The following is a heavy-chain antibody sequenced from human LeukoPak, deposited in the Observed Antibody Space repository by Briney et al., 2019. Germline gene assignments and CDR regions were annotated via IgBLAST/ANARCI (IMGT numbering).Heavy chain of an antibody. Sequence: ASVKVSCKASGYTFTGYYMHWVRQAPGQGLEWMGWINPNSGGTNYAQKFQGRVTMTRDTSISTAYMELSRLRSDDTAVYYCARESMVRGGNFDYWGQGTLVTVSS. J-gene: IGHJ4*02. V-gene: IGHV1-2*02. D-gene: IGHD3-10*01. CDR1: GYTFTGYY. CDR3: ARESMVRGGNFDY. CDR2: INPNSGGT.